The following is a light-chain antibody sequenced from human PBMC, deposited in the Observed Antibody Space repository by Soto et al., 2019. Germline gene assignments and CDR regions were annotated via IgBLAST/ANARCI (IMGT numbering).Light chain of an antibody. Sequence: QSVLTQPASVSGSPGQSITISCTRTFGLVSLYQQHPGKVPKLIIYDDTKRPSGVSSRFSGSTSGSTASLPISGLQTEDEADYYCCLYVGGRTYVFGTGTKVTVL. CDR3: CLYVGGRTYV. CDR2: DDT. V-gene: IGLV2-23*01. J-gene: IGLJ1*01. CDR1: FGL.